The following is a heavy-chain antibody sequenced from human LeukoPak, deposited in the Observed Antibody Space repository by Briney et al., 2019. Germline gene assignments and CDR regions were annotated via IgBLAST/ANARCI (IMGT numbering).Heavy chain of an antibody. CDR1: GFTFSSYR. J-gene: IGHJ4*02. D-gene: IGHD6-13*01. CDR3: AKDRRIAAAGIIDY. V-gene: IGHV3-21*04. Sequence: GGSLRLSCAASGFTFSSYRMNWVRQAPGKGLEWVSSISSSSSYIYYADSVKGRFTISRDNSKNTLYLQMNSLRAEDTAVYYCAKDRRIAAAGIIDYWGQGTLVTVSS. CDR2: ISSSSSYI.